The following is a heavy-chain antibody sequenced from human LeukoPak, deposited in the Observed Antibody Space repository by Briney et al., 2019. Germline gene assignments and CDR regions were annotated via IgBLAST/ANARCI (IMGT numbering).Heavy chain of an antibody. CDR2: FDPEDGET. V-gene: IGHV1-24*01. CDR1: GYTLTELS. D-gene: IGHD4-17*01. CDR3: ATHYGDYVYFQH. J-gene: IGHJ1*01. Sequence: ASVKVSCKVSGYTLTELSMHWVRQAPGKGLEWMGGFDPEDGETIYAQKFQGRVTMTEDTSTDTAYMELSSLRSEDTAVYHCATHYGDYVYFQHWGQGTLVTVSS.